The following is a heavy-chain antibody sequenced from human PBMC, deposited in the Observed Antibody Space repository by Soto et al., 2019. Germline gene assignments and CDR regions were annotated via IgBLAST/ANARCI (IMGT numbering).Heavy chain of an antibody. CDR2: IYYSGST. V-gene: IGHV4-39*01. D-gene: IGHD3-9*01. J-gene: IGHJ5*02. CDR1: GGSISSSSYY. Sequence: SETLSLTCTVSGGSISSSSYYWGWIRQPPGKGLEWIGSIYYSGSTYYNPSLKSRVTISVDTSKNQFSLKLSSVTAADTAVYYCASPRVRGSAIFPGYQNWFDPWGQGTLVTGSS. CDR3: ASPRVRGSAIFPGYQNWFDP.